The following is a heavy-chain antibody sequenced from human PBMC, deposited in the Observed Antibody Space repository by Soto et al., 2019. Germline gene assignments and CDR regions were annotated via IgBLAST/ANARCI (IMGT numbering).Heavy chain of an antibody. D-gene: IGHD2-15*01. V-gene: IGHV4-59*01. J-gene: IGHJ4*02. CDR1: GASISANY. CDR3: AKAGTDGGSSGRVDY. CDR2: IYYSGAT. Sequence: SETLSLTCNVSGASISANYWSWIRQPPGKGLEWIGYIYYSGATNYNPSLESRVTISVDTPKSQFSLKLTSVTAADTAVYYCAKAGTDGGSSGRVDYWGQGILVTVSS.